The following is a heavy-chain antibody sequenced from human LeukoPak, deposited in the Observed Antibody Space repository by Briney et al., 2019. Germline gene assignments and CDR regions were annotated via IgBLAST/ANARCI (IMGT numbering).Heavy chain of an antibody. CDR1: GYTFTGYY. CDR3: ARPYYYDSGGYIY. Sequence: GASVKVSCKASGYTFTGYYMHWVRQAPGQGLEWMGWMNPNSGNTGYAQKFQGRVTMTSNTSISTAYMELSSLRSEDTAVYYCARPYYYDSGGYIYWGQGTLVTVSS. D-gene: IGHD3-22*01. V-gene: IGHV1-8*02. CDR2: MNPNSGNT. J-gene: IGHJ4*02.